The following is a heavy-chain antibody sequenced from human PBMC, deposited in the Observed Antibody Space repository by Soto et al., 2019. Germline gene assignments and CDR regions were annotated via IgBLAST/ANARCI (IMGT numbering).Heavy chain of an antibody. CDR2: IYPGDSDT. D-gene: IGHD1-1*01. CDR1: GYTFATHW. J-gene: IGHJ4*02. V-gene: IGHV5-51*01. Sequence: GESRKISCNGSGYTFATHWIAWVRQMPGKGLEWMGIIYPGDSDTRYSPSFQGQVTISADKSFSTAYLQWSSLKASDTAIYFCARLELPGLDNWGQGTPVTVSS. CDR3: ARLELPGLDN.